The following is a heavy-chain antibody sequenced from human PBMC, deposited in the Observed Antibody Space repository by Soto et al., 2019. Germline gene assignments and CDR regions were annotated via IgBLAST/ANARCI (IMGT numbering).Heavy chain of an antibody. Sequence: QVQLVESGGGVVQPGRSLRLSCAASGFTFSSYAMHWVRQAPGKGLEWVAVISYDGSNKYYADSVKGRFTISRDNSKNTLYLQMNSLRAEDTAVYYCAASITLFGGYSDYWGQGTLVTVSS. CDR2: ISYDGSNK. CDR3: AASITLFGGYSDY. V-gene: IGHV3-30-3*01. J-gene: IGHJ4*02. CDR1: GFTFSSYA. D-gene: IGHD3-3*01.